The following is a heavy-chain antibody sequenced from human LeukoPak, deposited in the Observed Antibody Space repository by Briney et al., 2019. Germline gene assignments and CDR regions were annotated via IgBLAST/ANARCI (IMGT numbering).Heavy chain of an antibody. CDR1: GFTFSSYS. D-gene: IGHD5-12*01. CDR2: ISSSSSYI. V-gene: IGHV3-21*04. J-gene: IGHJ4*02. CDR3: ARDYTGGIVATMNSFDY. Sequence: GGSLRLSCAASGFTFSSYSMNWVRQAPGKGLEWVSSISSSSSYIYYADSVKGRFTISRDNAKNSLYLQMNSLRAEDTAVYYCARDYTGGIVATMNSFDYWGQGTLVTVSS.